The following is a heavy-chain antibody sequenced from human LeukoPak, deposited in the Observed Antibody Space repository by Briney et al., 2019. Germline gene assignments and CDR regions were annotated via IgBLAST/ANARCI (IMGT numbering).Heavy chain of an antibody. CDR3: ARLTGYSYYDWGLYAFDI. CDR2: IYPGDSDT. CDR1: GYSFTSYW. V-gene: IGHV5-51*01. D-gene: IGHD5-12*01. Sequence: GESLKISWKGSGYSFTSYWIGWVRQMPGKGLEWMGIIYPGDSDTRYSPSFQGQVTISADKSISTAYLQWSSLKASDTAMYYCARLTGYSYYDWGLYAFDIWGQGTMVTVSS. J-gene: IGHJ3*02.